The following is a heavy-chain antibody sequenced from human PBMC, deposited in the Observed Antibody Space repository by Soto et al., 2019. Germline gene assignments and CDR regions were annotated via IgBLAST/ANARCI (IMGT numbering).Heavy chain of an antibody. Sequence: QITLKESGPTLVKPTQTLTLTCTFSGFSLSTNGVGVGWIRQPPGKALEWLALIYWDDDKRYSPSLKSRLTIVTDTSKNQVVLTMTNTDPVDTATYYCAHRGDDSGAGLDALDIWGQGTMVTVSS. CDR2: IYWDDDK. CDR1: GFSLSTNGVG. CDR3: AHRGDDSGAGLDALDI. V-gene: IGHV2-5*02. D-gene: IGHD3-22*01. J-gene: IGHJ3*02.